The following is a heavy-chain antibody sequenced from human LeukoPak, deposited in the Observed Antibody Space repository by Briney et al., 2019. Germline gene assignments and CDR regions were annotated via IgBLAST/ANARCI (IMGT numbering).Heavy chain of an antibody. CDR1: GFTFSSYG. J-gene: IGHJ4*02. D-gene: IGHD1-26*01. V-gene: IGHV3-30*18. CDR2: ISYDGSYK. Sequence: PGRSLRLSCVASGFTFSSYGMHWVRQAPGKGLEWVAVISYDGSYKYYADSVKGRFTISRDNSKNTLYLQMSSLRAEDTSVYYCAKDRTGEGYYFDYWGQGTLVTVSS. CDR3: AKDRTGEGYYFDY.